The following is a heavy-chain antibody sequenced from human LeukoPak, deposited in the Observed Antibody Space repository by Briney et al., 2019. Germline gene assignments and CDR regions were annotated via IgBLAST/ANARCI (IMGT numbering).Heavy chain of an antibody. V-gene: IGHV4-39*07. J-gene: IGHJ4*02. Sequence: SETLSPTCTVSGGSISSSSYYWGWIRQPPGKGLEWIGRIYTSGSTNYNPSLKSRVTMSVDTSKNQFSLKLSSVTAADTAVYYCAREYTGIAEYYFDYWGQGTLVTVSS. CDR3: AREYTGIAEYYFDY. CDR2: IYTSGST. CDR1: GGSISSSSYY. D-gene: IGHD6-13*01.